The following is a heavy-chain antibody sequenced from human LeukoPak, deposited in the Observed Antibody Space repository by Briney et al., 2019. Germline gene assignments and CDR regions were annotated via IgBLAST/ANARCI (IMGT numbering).Heavy chain of an antibody. CDR1: GYTFTGYY. V-gene: IGHV1-2*02. CDR2: IKHNSGGT. J-gene: IGHJ4*02. Sequence: SVKVSCKASGYTFTGYYMHWVRQAPAQGLEWMGWIKHNSGGTNYAQKFQGRGTMTRDTSISTAYMELSRLRSDDTAVYYCARNWLGVRGTLFDYWGQGTLVTVSS. D-gene: IGHD3-9*01. CDR3: ARNWLGVRGTLFDY.